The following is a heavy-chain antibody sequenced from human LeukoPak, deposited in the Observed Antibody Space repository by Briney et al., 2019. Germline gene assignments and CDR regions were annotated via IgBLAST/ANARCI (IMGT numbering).Heavy chain of an antibody. J-gene: IGHJ4*02. V-gene: IGHV4-4*02. CDR3: AGLVGRYSSGLYYYYFDY. D-gene: IGHD3-22*01. CDR1: GDSINSLDL. CDR2: MYLSGTA. Sequence: PSETLSLTCTVSGDSINSLDLWSWVRQPPGKGLEWIGEMYLSGTAHSNPSVKSRVTISIDKSKNQFFLNLSSVTAADTAVYYCAGLVGRYSSGLYYYYFDYWGQGTLVTVSS.